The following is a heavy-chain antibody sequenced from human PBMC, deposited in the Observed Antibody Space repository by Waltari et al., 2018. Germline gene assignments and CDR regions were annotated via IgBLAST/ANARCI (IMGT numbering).Heavy chain of an antibody. V-gene: IGHV3-9*03. CDR3: ARGSGGVEAFDI. D-gene: IGHD6-19*01. CDR1: GFTFDDYA. Sequence: EVQLVESGGGLVQPDWSLRLSCAASGFTFDDYAMHWVRQVPGKGREWVSGISWNSGSIDYMDSVKGRFTISRDNANNSLYLRMNSLRAEDMALYYCARGSGGVEAFDIWGQGTMVTVSS. J-gene: IGHJ3*02. CDR2: ISWNSGSI.